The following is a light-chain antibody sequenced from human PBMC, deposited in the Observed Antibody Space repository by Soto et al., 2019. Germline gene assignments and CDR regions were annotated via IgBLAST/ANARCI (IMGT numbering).Light chain of an antibody. V-gene: IGLV1-44*01. CDR1: SPNIGSNT. J-gene: IGLJ1*01. CDR3: AAWDDSLNGFYV. Sequence: SVLPQPPSASGTPGQRVTISCSGSSPNIGSNTVNWYQQLPGTAPKLLIYSNNQRPSGVPDRFSGSKSGTSASLAISGLQSEDEADYYCAAWDDSLNGFYVFGTGTKVTVL. CDR2: SNN.